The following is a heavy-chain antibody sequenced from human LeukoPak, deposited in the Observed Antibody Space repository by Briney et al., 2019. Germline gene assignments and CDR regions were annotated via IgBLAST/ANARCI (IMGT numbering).Heavy chain of an antibody. D-gene: IGHD5-24*01. J-gene: IGHJ4*02. Sequence: GGSLRLSCVVSGFTFNNYGMNWVRQAPGKGLDWVSYISASRNSISYADSVKGRFTISRDNAKNTLYLQMNSLRAENTAVYYCARGDRDGYNFDYWGQGTLVTVSS. V-gene: IGHV3-48*04. CDR2: ISASRNSI. CDR3: ARGDRDGYNFDY. CDR1: GFTFNNYG.